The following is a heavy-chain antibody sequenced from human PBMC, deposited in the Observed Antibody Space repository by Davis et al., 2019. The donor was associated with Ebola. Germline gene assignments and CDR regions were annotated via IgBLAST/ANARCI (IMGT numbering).Heavy chain of an antibody. D-gene: IGHD3-3*01. CDR1: GFTFSSYG. CDR3: VIFGVLSGFDY. V-gene: IGHV3-30*03. CDR2: ISYDGSNK. J-gene: IGHJ4*02. Sequence: GESLKISCAASGFTFSSYGMHWVRQAPGKGLEWVAVISYDGSNKYYADSVKGRFTISRDNSKNTLYLQMNSLRAEDTAVYYCVIFGVLSGFDYWGQGTLVTVSS.